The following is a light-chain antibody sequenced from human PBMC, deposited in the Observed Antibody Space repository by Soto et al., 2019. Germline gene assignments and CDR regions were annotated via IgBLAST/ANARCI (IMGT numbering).Light chain of an antibody. V-gene: IGKV3-20*01. CDR2: GAS. Sequence: EIVLTQSPCTLPLSPGERATLSCRASQSVSSSYLAWYQQKPGQAPRLLIYGASSRATGIPDRFSGSGSGTDFTLTISRLEPEDFAVYYCQQYGSSPRSITFGQGTRLEIK. CDR3: QQYGSSPRSIT. J-gene: IGKJ5*01. CDR1: QSVSSSY.